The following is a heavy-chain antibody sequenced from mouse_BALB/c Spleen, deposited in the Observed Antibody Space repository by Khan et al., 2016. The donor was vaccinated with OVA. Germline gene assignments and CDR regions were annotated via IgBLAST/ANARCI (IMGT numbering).Heavy chain of an antibody. J-gene: IGHJ2*01. Sequence: EVKLQESGPGLVKPSQSLSLTCTVTGYSITSDYAWNWIRQFPGNKLEWMGYISYSGNTKYNPSLKSRISITRNTSKNQFLLQLNSVTAEDTATYYGARIYGGDFDYWGQGTTLTVSS. D-gene: IGHD1-1*02. V-gene: IGHV3-2*02. CDR1: GYSITSDYA. CDR2: ISYSGNT. CDR3: ARIYGGDFDY.